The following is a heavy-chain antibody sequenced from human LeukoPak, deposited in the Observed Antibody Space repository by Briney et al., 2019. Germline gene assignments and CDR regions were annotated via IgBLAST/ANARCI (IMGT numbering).Heavy chain of an antibody. V-gene: IGHV3-74*01. CDR3: ARDRAAFGVVQVGY. Sequence: PGGSLRLSCAASTFTFSRYWMHWVRQAPGKGLVWVSRINSDGTNTYYADSVKGRFTISSNNTKNTLYLQMNSLRTEDTAVYYCARDRAAFGVVQVGYWGQGTLVTVSS. J-gene: IGHJ4*02. CDR1: TFTFSRYW. D-gene: IGHD3-3*01. CDR2: INSDGTNT.